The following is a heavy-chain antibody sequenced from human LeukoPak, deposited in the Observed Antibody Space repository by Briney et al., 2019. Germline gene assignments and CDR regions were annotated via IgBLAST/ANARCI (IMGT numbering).Heavy chain of an antibody. V-gene: IGHV4-61*08. CDR2: IYYSGST. J-gene: IGHJ4*02. CDR1: GGSISSGGYY. CDR3: AGSRFGEFFRGFDY. Sequence: SETLSLTCTVSGGSISSGGYYWSWIRQHPGKGLEWIGYIYYSGSTNYNPSLKSRVTISVDTSKNQFSLKLSSVTAADTAVYYCAGSRFGEFFRGFDYWGQGTLVTVSS. D-gene: IGHD3-10*01.